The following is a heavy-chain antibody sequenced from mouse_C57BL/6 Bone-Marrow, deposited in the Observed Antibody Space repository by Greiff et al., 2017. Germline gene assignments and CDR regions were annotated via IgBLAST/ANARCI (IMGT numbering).Heavy chain of an antibody. D-gene: IGHD2-4*01. CDR1: GFTFSDYY. CDR3: ARDAGDYGYYAMDY. CDR2: INYDGSST. J-gene: IGHJ4*01. Sequence: DVQLVESEGGLVQPGSSMKLSCTASGFTFSDYYMAWVRQVPEKGLEWVANINYDGSSTYYLDSLKSRFIISRDNAKNILYLQMSSLKSEDTATYYCARDAGDYGYYAMDYWGQGTSVTVSS. V-gene: IGHV5-16*01.